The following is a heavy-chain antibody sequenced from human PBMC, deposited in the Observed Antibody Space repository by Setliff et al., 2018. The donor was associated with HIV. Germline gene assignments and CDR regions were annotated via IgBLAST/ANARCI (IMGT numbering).Heavy chain of an antibody. CDR2: IYAGDSNT. J-gene: IGHJ6*03. D-gene: IGHD2-2*01. Sequence: PGASLKISCTGSGYIFSNFRIGWVRQVPGKGLEWMGIIYAGDSNTKYSPSFQGQVTISVDKSINTAYLQWTSLKASDTAVYYCARRGTGGYCTTTRCYYMDVWGQGTTVTVSS. V-gene: IGHV5-51*01. CDR1: GYIFSNFR. CDR3: ARRGTGGYCTTTRCYYMDV.